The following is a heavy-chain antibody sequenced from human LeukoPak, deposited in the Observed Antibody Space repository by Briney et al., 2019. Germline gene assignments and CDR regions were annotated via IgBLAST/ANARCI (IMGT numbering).Heavy chain of an antibody. CDR1: GFTFSSYA. CDR2: ISGSGGST. V-gene: IGHV3-23*01. Sequence: GGSLRLSCAASGFTFSSYAMSWVRQAPGKGLEWVSAISGSGGSTYYADSVKGRFTISRDNSKNTLYLQMNSLRAEDTAVYYCARRGAADGGHHFDYWGQGTLVTVSS. J-gene: IGHJ4*02. CDR3: ARRGAADGGHHFDY. D-gene: IGHD6-13*01.